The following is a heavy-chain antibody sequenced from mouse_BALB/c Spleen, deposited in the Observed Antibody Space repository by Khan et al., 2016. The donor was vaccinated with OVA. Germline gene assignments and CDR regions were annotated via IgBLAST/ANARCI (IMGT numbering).Heavy chain of an antibody. J-gene: IGHJ4*01. Sequence: VQLQESGPGLVAPSQSLSITCTVSGFSLTDYAVSWIRQPPGKGLEWLGVIWAGGSKSYNSVLKSRLSISKDNSKSQVFLKANSLQTDDTAMYYCAKDPPYYSMDYWGQGTSVTVSS. CDR1: GFSLTDYA. V-gene: IGHV2-6-5*01. CDR2: IWAGGSK. CDR3: AKDPPYYSMDY.